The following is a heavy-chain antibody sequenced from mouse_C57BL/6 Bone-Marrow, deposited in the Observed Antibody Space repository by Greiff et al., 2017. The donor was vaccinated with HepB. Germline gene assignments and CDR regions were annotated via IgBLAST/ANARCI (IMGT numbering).Heavy chain of an antibody. CDR3: ARNYPTTVPAPYYAMDY. J-gene: IGHJ4*01. CDR2: IWTGGGT. D-gene: IGHD1-1*01. Sequence: VQVVESGPGLVAPSQSLSITCTVSGFSLTSYAISWVRQPPGKGLEWLGVIWTGGGTNYNSALKSRLSISKDNSKSQVFLKMNSLQTDDTARYYCARNYPTTVPAPYYAMDYWGQGTSVTVSS. CDR1: GFSLTSYA. V-gene: IGHV2-9-1*01.